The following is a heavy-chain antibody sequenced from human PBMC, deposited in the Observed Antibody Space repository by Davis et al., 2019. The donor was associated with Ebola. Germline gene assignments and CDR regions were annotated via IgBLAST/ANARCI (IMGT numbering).Heavy chain of an antibody. V-gene: IGHV3-53*05. Sequence: PGGSLTLSCAVSGVTFRNYVMSWVRQAPGKGLEWVSVIYDQSTAYADAVRGRFIISRDKSNNTLYLEMSSLRVDDTAVYYCATTQWLREFDNWGQGTLVTVSS. CDR3: ATTQWLREFDN. CDR1: GVTFRNYV. J-gene: IGHJ4*02. CDR2: IYDQST. D-gene: IGHD6-19*01.